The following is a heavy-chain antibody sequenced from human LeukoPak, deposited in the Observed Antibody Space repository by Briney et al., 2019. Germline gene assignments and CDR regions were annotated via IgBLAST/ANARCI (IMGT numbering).Heavy chain of an antibody. CDR1: GYTITSYD. Sequence: ASVKVSCKASGYTITSYDIDWVRQATGQGLELMGRMNPNSGNTGYAQKFQGRVTMTRNTSISTAYMELSSLRSEDTAVYYCARGIAARGFAFDYWGQGTLVTVSS. CDR3: ARGIAARGFAFDY. CDR2: MNPNSGNT. D-gene: IGHD6-6*01. V-gene: IGHV1-8*01. J-gene: IGHJ4*02.